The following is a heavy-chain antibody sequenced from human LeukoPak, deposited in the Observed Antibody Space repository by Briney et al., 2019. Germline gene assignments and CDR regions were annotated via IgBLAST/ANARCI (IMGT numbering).Heavy chain of an antibody. CDR3: ARGGAARPDY. D-gene: IGHD6-6*01. CDR1: GFSFSVSG. CDR2: ISSSSSNI. J-gene: IGHJ4*02. V-gene: IGHV3-21*01. Sequence: GGSLRLSCAASGFSFSVSGMNWVRQAPGKGLEWVSYISSSSSNINYADSVRGRFTISRDNAKNSLYLHMDSLRVEDMAVYYCARGGAARPDYWGQGTLVTVSS.